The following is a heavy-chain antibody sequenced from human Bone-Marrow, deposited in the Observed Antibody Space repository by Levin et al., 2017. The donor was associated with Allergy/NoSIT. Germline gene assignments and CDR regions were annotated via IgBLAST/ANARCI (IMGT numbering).Heavy chain of an antibody. J-gene: IGHJ5*02. D-gene: IGHD3-3*01. CDR1: GFTFGDYA. CDR2: IRSKAYGGTT. Sequence: GGSLRLSCTASGFTFGDYAMSWVRQAPGKGLEWVGFIRSKAYGGTTEYAASVKGRFTISRDDSKSIAYLQMNSLKTEDTAVYYCTRAGPRYDFWSGEVWFDPWGQGTLVTVSS. V-gene: IGHV3-49*04. CDR3: TRAGPRYDFWSGEVWFDP.